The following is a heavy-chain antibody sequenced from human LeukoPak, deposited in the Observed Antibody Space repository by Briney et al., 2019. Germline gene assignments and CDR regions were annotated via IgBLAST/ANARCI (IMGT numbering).Heavy chain of an antibody. CDR3: AAYRSGTHYNSYYFDD. V-gene: IGHV4-59*08. CDR1: GDSIRRNY. Sequence: SETLSLTCGISGDSIRRNYWSWIRQPPGKGLEWIGYIHYSGNTNYNPSLKNRVSISVDTSKNQFSLKLTSVTAADTAVYYCAAYRSGTHYNSYYFDDWGQGTLVIVSS. J-gene: IGHJ4*02. CDR2: IHYSGNT. D-gene: IGHD3-10*01.